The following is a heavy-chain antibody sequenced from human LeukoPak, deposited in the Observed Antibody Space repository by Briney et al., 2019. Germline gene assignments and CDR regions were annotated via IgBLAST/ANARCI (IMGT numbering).Heavy chain of an antibody. J-gene: IGHJ5*02. V-gene: IGHV4-59*01. CDR1: GGSISRYY. CDR3: AREGPYSSWFDP. CDR2: IYYSGST. Sequence: SETLSLTCTVSGGSISRYYWSWIRQPPGKGLEWIGYIYYSGSTDYNPSLKSRVTISVDTSKNQFSLKLSSVTAADTALYYCAREGPYSSWFDPWGQGTLVTVSS. D-gene: IGHD3-22*01.